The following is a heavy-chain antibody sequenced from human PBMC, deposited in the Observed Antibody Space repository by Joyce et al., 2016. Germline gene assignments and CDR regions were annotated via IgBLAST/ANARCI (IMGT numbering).Heavy chain of an antibody. Sequence: EVQLVESGGGLVKPGGSLRISCAASGFTFSTSSMSWFRRAPGKGLEWVSAISSDRTYIFYADSVKGRFTVSRDNAKNSLYLQMKSLRAEDTAVFFCARGGIVYDYSMDLWGQGTTVTVSS. J-gene: IGHJ6*01. CDR3: ARGGIVYDYSMDL. D-gene: IGHD3-22*01. CDR2: ISSDRTYI. CDR1: GFTFSTSS. V-gene: IGHV3-21*02.